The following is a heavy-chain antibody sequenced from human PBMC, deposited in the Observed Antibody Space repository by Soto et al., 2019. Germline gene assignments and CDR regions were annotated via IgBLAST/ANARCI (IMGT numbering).Heavy chain of an antibody. CDR3: ARAPGWPPLRYYGMDL. Sequence: GGSLRLSCAASGFIFNRYGMHSVRQVPGKGLEWVAEIWYDGSDKYYAYSVKGRFTISRDNSKNTWYLQMNNLRAEHSALFHCARAPGWPPLRYYGMDLYERETTVT. V-gene: IGHV3-33*01. D-gene: IGHD6-19*01. CDR1: GFIFNRYG. J-gene: IGHJ6*01. CDR2: IWYDGSDK.